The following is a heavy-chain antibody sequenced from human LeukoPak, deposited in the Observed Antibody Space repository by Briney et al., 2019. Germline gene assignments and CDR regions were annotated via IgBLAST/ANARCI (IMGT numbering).Heavy chain of an antibody. D-gene: IGHD2/OR15-2a*01. CDR1: GASFSGYY. V-gene: IGHV4-34*01. CDR3: ARDLSIYGMDV. CDR2: INHSGST. J-gene: IGHJ6*02. Sequence: NPSETLSLTCAVYGASFSGYYCSWIRPPPGKGLEWIGEINHSGSTNYNPSLKSRVTISVDASKNQFSLKLSSVTAADTAVYYCARDLSIYGMDVWGQGTTVPVSS.